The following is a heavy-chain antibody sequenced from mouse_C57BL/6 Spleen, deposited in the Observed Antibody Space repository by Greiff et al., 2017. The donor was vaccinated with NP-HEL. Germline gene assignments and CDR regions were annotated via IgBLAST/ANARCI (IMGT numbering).Heavy chain of an antibody. Sequence: EVMLVESGGGLVQPGGSLSLSCAASGFTFTDYYMSWVRQPPGKALEWLGFIRNKANGYTTEYSASVKGRFTISRDNSQSILYLQMNALRAEDSATYYCARSDYSRMDYWGQGTSVTVSS. CDR1: GFTFTDYY. D-gene: IGHD2-5*01. J-gene: IGHJ4*01. CDR3: ARSDYSRMDY. CDR2: IRNKANGYTT. V-gene: IGHV7-3*01.